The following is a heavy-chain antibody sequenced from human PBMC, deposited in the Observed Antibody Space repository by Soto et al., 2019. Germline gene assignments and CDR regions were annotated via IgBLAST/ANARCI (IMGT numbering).Heavy chain of an antibody. J-gene: IGHJ6*02. CDR2: INHSGST. V-gene: IGHV4-34*01. Sequence: PSETLSLTCAVYGGSFSGYYWSWIRQPPGKGLEWIGEINHSGSTNYNPSLKSRVTISVDTSKNQFFLKLSSVTAADTAVYYCARGVTVTRYGMDVWGQGTTVTVSS. CDR1: GGSFSGYY. D-gene: IGHD4-4*01. CDR3: ARGVTVTRYGMDV.